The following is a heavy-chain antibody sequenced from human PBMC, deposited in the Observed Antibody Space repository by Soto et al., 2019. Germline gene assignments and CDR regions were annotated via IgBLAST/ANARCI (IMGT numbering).Heavy chain of an antibody. CDR1: GCPFSSYA. Sequence: GGSLRLSCAASGCPFSSYAMSWVRQAPGKGLEWVSAISGSGGSTYYADSVKGRFTISRDNSKNTLYLQMNSLRAEDTAVYYCAKPPVRFLEWLFVQVDRYRSHFLYYYGMDVWGQGTTVTVSS. CDR2: ISGSGGST. D-gene: IGHD3-3*01. J-gene: IGHJ6*02. CDR3: AKPPVRFLEWLFVQVDRYRSHFLYYYGMDV. V-gene: IGHV3-23*01.